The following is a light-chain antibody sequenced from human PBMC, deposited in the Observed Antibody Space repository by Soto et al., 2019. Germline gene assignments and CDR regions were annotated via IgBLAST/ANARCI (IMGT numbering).Light chain of an antibody. CDR2: ENN. Sequence: QSVLTQPPSVSEAPGQRVTISCTGNSSNIGAGYEAHWYQQVPGTAPKLLIYENNNRPSGVPDRFSGSKSGTSASLAITGLQAEDEAEYYCQSYDSSLSGYVFGTGTRLTVL. V-gene: IGLV1-40*01. CDR1: SSNIGAGYE. J-gene: IGLJ1*01. CDR3: QSYDSSLSGYV.